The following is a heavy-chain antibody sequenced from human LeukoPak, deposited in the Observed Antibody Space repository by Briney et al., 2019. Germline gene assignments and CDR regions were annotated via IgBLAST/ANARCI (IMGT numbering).Heavy chain of an antibody. V-gene: IGHV1-3*01. CDR1: GYTFSNYD. D-gene: IGHD2-21*01. CDR3: ARDDCGDTCYPGGY. CDR2: INAGNGDT. J-gene: IGHJ4*02. Sequence: VASVTVSCKASGYTFSNYDVHWVRQAPGKRPEWMGWINAGNGDTKYSQNFQGRVTITRDTSASTAYMELSSLTSEDTALYYCARDDCGDTCYPGGYWGQGTLVTVSS.